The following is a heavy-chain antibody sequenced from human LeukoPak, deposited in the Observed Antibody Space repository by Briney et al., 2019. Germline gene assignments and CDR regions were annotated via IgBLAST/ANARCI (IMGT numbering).Heavy chain of an antibody. J-gene: IGHJ4*02. CDR3: AIWAPATSGNFFVNDY. CDR2: IRSKTNNYAT. CDR1: GFTFSGSA. D-gene: IGHD1-26*01. Sequence: GGSLKLSCAASGFTFSGSAMHWVRQASGKGLEWVGRIRSKTNNYATAYAASVKGRFTISRDDSKNTAYLQMNSLKTEDTAVYYCAIWAPATSGNFFVNDYWGQGTLVTVSS. V-gene: IGHV3-73*01.